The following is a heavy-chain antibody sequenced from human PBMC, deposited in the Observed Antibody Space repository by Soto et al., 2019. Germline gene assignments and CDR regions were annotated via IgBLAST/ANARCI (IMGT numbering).Heavy chain of an antibody. V-gene: IGHV4-30-2*01. CDR1: GGSISSGGYS. CDR3: ARVPSP. Sequence: HLQLQESGSGLVKPSQTLSLTCAVSGGSISSGGYSWSWIRQPPGKGLEWIGYIYHSGSTYYNPSPKSRVTISVDRSKNQFSLKLSSVTAADTAVYYCARVPSPWGQGTLVTVSS. CDR2: IYHSGST. J-gene: IGHJ5*02.